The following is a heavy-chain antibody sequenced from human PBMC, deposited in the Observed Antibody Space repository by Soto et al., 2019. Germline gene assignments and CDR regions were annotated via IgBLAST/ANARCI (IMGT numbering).Heavy chain of an antibody. Sequence: ESGGGVVQPGRSLRLSCAASGFTFSSYAMHWVRQAPGKGLEWVAVISYDGSNKYYADSVKGRFTISRDNSKNTLYLQMNSLRAEDTAVYYCAGAAAGSGVGYWGQGTLVTVSS. CDR1: GFTFSSYA. J-gene: IGHJ4*02. D-gene: IGHD6-13*01. V-gene: IGHV3-30-3*01. CDR3: AGAAAGSGVGY. CDR2: ISYDGSNK.